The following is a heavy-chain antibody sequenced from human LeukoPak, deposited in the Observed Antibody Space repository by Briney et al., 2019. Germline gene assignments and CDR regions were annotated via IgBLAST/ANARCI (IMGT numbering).Heavy chain of an antibody. D-gene: IGHD3-10*01. CDR3: AMAAMVRGVLKGALNWFDP. V-gene: IGHV1-69*06. J-gene: IGHJ5*02. CDR1: GGTFSSYA. CDR2: IIPIFGTA. Sequence: GASVKVSCKASGGTFSSYAISWVRQAPGQGLEWMGGIIPIFGTANYAQKFQGRVTITADKSTSTAYMELSSLRSEDTAVYYCAMAAMVRGVLKGALNWFDPWGQGTLVTVSS.